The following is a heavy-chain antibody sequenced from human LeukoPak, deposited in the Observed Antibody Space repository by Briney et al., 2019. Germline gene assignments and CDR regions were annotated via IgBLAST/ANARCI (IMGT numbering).Heavy chain of an antibody. J-gene: IGHJ6*03. CDR2: IIPIFGTA. CDR3: ARDHVPYYYMDV. CDR1: GGTFSSYA. Sequence: SVKVSCEASGGTFSSYAISWVRQAPGQGLEWMGGIIPIFGTANYAQKFQGRVTITTDESTSTAYMELSSLRSEDTAVYYCARDHVPYYYMDVWGKGTTVTVSS. V-gene: IGHV1-69*05. D-gene: IGHD2-2*01.